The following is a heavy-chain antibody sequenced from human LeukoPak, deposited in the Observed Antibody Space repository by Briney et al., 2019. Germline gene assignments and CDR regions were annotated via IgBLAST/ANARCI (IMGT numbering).Heavy chain of an antibody. J-gene: IGHJ5*02. D-gene: IGHD4-17*01. Sequence: SETLSLTCTVSGASISNYYWSWIRQPPGKGLEWIGCIHTSGSTNYNPSLKSPVTISVDTSKNQFSLKLSSVTAADTAVYYCARGLRYFNWLDPWGQGTLVTVSS. CDR3: ARGLRYFNWLDP. V-gene: IGHV4-4*09. CDR1: GASISNYY. CDR2: IHTSGST.